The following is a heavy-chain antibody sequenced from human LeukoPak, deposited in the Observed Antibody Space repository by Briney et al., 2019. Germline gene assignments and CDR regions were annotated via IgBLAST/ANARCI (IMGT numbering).Heavy chain of an antibody. J-gene: IGHJ5*02. CDR2: INPNSGGT. CDR1: GYTFTGYY. D-gene: IGHD5-18*01. CDR3: ARVGIQLWSGYNWFDP. V-gene: IGHV1-2*02. Sequence: GASVKVSCKASGYTFTGYYMHWVRQAPGQGLEWMGWINPNSGGTNYAQKFQGRVTMTRDTSISTAYMELSRLRSDDTAVYYCARVGIQLWSGYNWFDPWGQGTLVTVSS.